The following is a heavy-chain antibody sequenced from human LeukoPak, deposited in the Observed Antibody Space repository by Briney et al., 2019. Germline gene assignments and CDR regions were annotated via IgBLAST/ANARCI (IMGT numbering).Heavy chain of an antibody. J-gene: IGHJ4*02. Sequence: QPGRSLRLSCAASGFTFSSYGMHWARQAPGKGLEWVAVIWYDGSNKYYADSVKGRFTISRDNSKNTLYLQMNSLRAEDTAVYYCARDSEGIAARRYFDYWGQGTLVTVSS. CDR1: GFTFSSYG. CDR2: IWYDGSNK. V-gene: IGHV3-33*01. D-gene: IGHD6-6*01. CDR3: ARDSEGIAARRYFDY.